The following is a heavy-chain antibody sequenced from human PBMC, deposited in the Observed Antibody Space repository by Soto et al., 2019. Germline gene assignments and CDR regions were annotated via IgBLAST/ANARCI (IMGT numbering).Heavy chain of an antibody. CDR2: ISGSGGNT. CDR3: AKEGTHFYYPGMDV. J-gene: IGHJ6*02. V-gene: IGHV3-23*01. CDR1: GFTFSSTA. D-gene: IGHD3-10*01. Sequence: GGSLRLSCAASGFTFSSTAMSWVRQAPGKGLECVSVISGSGGNTYYADSVKGRFTISRDNSKNTLYLQMNSLRAEDTAVYYCAKEGTHFYYPGMDVWGQGTMVTVSS.